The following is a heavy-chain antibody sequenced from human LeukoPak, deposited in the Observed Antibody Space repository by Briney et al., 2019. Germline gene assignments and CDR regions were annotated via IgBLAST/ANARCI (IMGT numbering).Heavy chain of an antibody. CDR2: ISTNGDST. CDR3: AVAGSGTFDI. CDR1: GFTFSDYA. J-gene: IGHJ4*02. Sequence: GGSLRLSRTASGFTFSDYAMSWVRQAPGKGLEWVSTISTNGDSTYYADSVKGRFTISRDNSRNTLSLQMNSLRVEDTAVYYCAVAGSGTFDIWGQGTLVTVSS. D-gene: IGHD3-9*01. V-gene: IGHV3-23*01.